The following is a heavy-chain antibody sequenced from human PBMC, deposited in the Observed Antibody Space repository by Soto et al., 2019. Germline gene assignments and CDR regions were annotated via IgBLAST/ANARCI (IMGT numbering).Heavy chain of an antibody. D-gene: IGHD3-3*01. Sequence: GGSLRLSCAASGFTFISFWMHWVRQAPGKGLVWVSRINSDGSSTSYADSVKGRFTISRDNAENTLYLQMNSLRAEDTAVYYCARGNDFWSGYYLNYYYYYMDVWGKGTTVTVSS. CDR2: INSDGSST. CDR1: GFTFISFW. J-gene: IGHJ6*03. CDR3: ARGNDFWSGYYLNYYYYYMDV. V-gene: IGHV3-74*01.